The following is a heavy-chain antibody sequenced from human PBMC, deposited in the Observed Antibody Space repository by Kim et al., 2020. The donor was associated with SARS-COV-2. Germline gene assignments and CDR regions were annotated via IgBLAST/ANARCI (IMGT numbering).Heavy chain of an antibody. CDR1: GYSFTSYW. Sequence: GESLKISCKGSGYSFTSYWIGWVRQMPGKGMEWMGIIYPGDSDTRYSPSFQGQVTISADKSISTAYLQWSSLKASDTAMYYCARQGSIAAATFYYWGQGTLVTVSS. V-gene: IGHV5-51*01. CDR3: ARQGSIAAATFYY. D-gene: IGHD6-13*01. J-gene: IGHJ4*02. CDR2: IYPGDSDT.